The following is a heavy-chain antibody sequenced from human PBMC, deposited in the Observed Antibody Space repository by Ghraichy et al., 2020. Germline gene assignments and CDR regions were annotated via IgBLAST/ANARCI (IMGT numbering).Heavy chain of an antibody. CDR3: ARDYGTGGSYFFDY. CDR1: GYSFTGSF. V-gene: IGHV1-2*02. D-gene: IGHD2-15*01. J-gene: IGHJ4*02. Sequence: ASVKVSCKASGYSFTGSFIHWVRQAPGQGLEWMGWINPNSGGTNFAQKIQGRVTMTSDTSISTAYMEVSRLRSDDTAVYYCARDYGTGGSYFFDYWGQGTLVTVSS. CDR2: INPNSGGT.